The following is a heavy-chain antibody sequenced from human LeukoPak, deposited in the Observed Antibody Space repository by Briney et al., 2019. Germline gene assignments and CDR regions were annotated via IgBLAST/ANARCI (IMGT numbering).Heavy chain of an antibody. CDR2: MNQDGSQK. V-gene: IGHV3-7*01. Sequence: GGSLRLSCAASGFTFSSYWMSWVRQAPGKGPEWVANMNQDGSQKNYVDSVKGRFTISRDNAKNSLYLQMNSLRAEDTAVYYCAREGFLDYWGQGTLVTVSS. CDR1: GFTFSSYW. J-gene: IGHJ4*02. CDR3: AREGFLDY. D-gene: IGHD3-3*01.